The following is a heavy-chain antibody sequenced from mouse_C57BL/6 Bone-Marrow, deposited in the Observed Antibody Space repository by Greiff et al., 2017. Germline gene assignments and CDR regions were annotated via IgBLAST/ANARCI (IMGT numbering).Heavy chain of an antibody. Sequence: EVKVVESGGGLVKPGGSLKLSCAASGFTFSSYAMSWVRQTPEKRLEWVATISDGGSYTYYPDNVKGRFTISRDNAKNNLYLQMSHLKSEDTAMYYCARDGGYYGGAYWGQGTLVTVSA. CDR3: ARDGGYYGGAY. V-gene: IGHV5-4*01. D-gene: IGHD2-3*01. CDR2: ISDGGSYT. CDR1: GFTFSSYA. J-gene: IGHJ3*01.